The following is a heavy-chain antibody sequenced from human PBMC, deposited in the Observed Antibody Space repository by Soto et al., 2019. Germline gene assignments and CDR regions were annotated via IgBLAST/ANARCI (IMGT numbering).Heavy chain of an antibody. V-gene: IGHV3-30*18. CDR2: ISYDGSNK. Sequence: QVQLVESGGGVVQPGRSLRLSCAASGFTFSSYGMHWVRQAPGKGLEWVAVISYDGSNKYYADSVKGRFTISRDNSKNTLYLQMNSLRAEDTAVYYCAKDFGYGSGSIDYRGQGTLVTVSS. CDR3: AKDFGYGSGSIDY. CDR1: GFTFSSYG. J-gene: IGHJ4*02. D-gene: IGHD3-10*01.